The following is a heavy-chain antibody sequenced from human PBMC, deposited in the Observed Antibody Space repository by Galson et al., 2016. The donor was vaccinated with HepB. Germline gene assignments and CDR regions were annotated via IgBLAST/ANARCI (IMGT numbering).Heavy chain of an antibody. V-gene: IGHV3-66*01. J-gene: IGHJ6*02. CDR2: VHSGGRT. D-gene: IGHD4-17*01. CDR1: GLTVSRSY. CDR3: ARDYAAYGAPARYYYFEKDV. Sequence: SLRLSCAASGLTVSRSYMSWVRQAPGKGLEWVSIVHSGGRTYYSDSVKGTFTIARDTSKNTLYLQMNSLRADDTAVYYCARDYAAYGAPARYYYFEKDVWGQGTTVTVSS.